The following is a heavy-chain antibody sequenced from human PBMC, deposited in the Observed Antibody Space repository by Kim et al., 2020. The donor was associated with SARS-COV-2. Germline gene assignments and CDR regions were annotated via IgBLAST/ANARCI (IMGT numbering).Heavy chain of an antibody. CDR2: TYYRSKWYN. CDR1: GDSVSSNSAA. D-gene: IGHD3-9*01. J-gene: IGHJ4*02. CDR3: AREYNILTAYHDY. Sequence: SQTLSLTCAISGDSVSSNSAAWHWIRQSPSRGLEWLGRTYYRSKWYNDYAVSVKSRITINPDTSKNQFSLQLNSVTPEDTAVYYCAREYNILTAYHDYWGQGTQYTVSS. V-gene: IGHV6-1*01.